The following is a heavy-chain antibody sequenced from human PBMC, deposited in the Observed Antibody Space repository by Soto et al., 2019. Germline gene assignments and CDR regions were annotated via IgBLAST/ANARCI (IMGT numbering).Heavy chain of an antibody. Sequence: EVQLLESGGGLVQPGGSLRLSCAASGFTFSSYAMSWVRQAPGKGLEWVSAISGSGGSTYYADSVKGRFTISRDNSKNSLYLQMNSLRAEDTAVYYCAKSIVADDAFDIWGQGTMVTVSS. V-gene: IGHV3-23*01. CDR3: AKSIVADDAFDI. CDR2: ISGSGGST. J-gene: IGHJ3*02. CDR1: GFTFSSYA. D-gene: IGHD3-22*01.